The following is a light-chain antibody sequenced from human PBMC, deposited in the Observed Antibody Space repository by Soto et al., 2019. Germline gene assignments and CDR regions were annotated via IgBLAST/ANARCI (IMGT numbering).Light chain of an antibody. Sequence: SYELTQPPSVSVAPGQTATITCGENNIGSKSVHWYQQKPGQAPVLVVYDDSDRPSGIPDRFSGSNSGNTATLTISRVEAGDEADYYCQVWDSSRDSWVFGGGTKVTVL. CDR1: NIGSKS. CDR3: QVWDSSRDSWV. V-gene: IGLV3-21*02. CDR2: DDS. J-gene: IGLJ3*02.